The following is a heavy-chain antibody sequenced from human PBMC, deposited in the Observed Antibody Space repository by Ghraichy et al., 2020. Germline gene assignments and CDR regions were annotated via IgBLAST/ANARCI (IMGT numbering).Heavy chain of an antibody. CDR2: IYYSGST. Sequence: SETLSLTCTVSGGSISSGGYYWSWIRQHPGKGLEWIGYIYYSGSTYYNPSLKSRVTISVDTSKNQFSLKLSSVTAADTAVYYCARSGYYYGSQGPPPVDWGQGTMVTVSS. CDR1: GGSISSGGYY. V-gene: IGHV4-31*03. J-gene: IGHJ3*01. D-gene: IGHD3-10*01. CDR3: ARSGYYYGSQGPPPVD.